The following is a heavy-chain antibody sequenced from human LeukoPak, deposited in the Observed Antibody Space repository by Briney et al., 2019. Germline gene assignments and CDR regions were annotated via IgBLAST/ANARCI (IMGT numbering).Heavy chain of an antibody. Sequence: SETLSLTCAVYGGSFSGYYWSWIRQPPGKGLEWIGEINHSGSTNYNPSLKSRVTISVDTSKNQFSLKLSSVTVADTAVYYCARRQRRFWSGYSDYFDYWGQGTLVTVSS. CDR3: ARRQRRFWSGYSDYFDY. V-gene: IGHV4-34*01. J-gene: IGHJ4*02. CDR2: INHSGST. D-gene: IGHD3-3*01. CDR1: GGSFSGYY.